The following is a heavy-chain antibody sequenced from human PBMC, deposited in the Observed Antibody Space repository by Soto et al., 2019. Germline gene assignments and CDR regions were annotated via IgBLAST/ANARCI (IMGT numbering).Heavy chain of an antibody. CDR2: TYHSGDT. Sequence: PSETLSLTCAVSAHSISSGYYWGWIRQPPGKGLEWIGSTYHSGDTYYNPSLKSRVTMSLGTSKNQFSLKLSSVTAADTAVYYCAAFSGRVDYWGQGTLVTVSS. CDR1: AHSISSGYY. D-gene: IGHD1-26*01. J-gene: IGHJ4*02. CDR3: AAFSGRVDY. V-gene: IGHV4-38-2*01.